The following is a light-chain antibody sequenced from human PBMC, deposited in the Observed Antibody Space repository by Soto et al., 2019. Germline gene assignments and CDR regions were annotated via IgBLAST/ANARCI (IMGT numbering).Light chain of an antibody. Sequence: IVLTQSPATLSLSPGKRATLCCRASQNISNYFTWYQQKPGQAPRILIYDVSNRDTGIPARFSGTGSGTEFTLTISRLQSEDFALYYCQQYNDWPLTFGQGTKVDIK. V-gene: IGKV3-15*01. J-gene: IGKJ1*01. CDR2: DVS. CDR3: QQYNDWPLT. CDR1: QNISNY.